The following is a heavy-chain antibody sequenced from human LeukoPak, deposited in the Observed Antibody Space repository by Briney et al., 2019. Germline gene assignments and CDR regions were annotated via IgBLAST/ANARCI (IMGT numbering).Heavy chain of an antibody. Sequence: PGGSLRLSCAASGFTFSSYSMNWVRQAPGKGLEWVSSISSSSSYIYYADSVKGRFTISRDNAKNSLYLQMNSLRAEDTAVYYCARVFLSRWLQYDYFDYWGQGTLVTVSS. CDR2: ISSSSSYI. CDR1: GFTFSSYS. V-gene: IGHV3-21*01. J-gene: IGHJ4*02. CDR3: ARVFLSRWLQYDYFDY. D-gene: IGHD5-24*01.